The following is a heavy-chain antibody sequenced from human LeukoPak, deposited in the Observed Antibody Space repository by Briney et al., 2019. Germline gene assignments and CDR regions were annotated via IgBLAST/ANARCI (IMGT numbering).Heavy chain of an antibody. CDR1: GGSISSSSYY. D-gene: IGHD6-19*01. CDR2: IYYSGST. CDR3: ARGSSIAVAGYNWFDP. V-gene: IGHV4-39*07. Sequence: SETLSLTCTVSGGSISSSSYYWGWIRQPPGKGLEWIGSIYYSGSTYYNPSLKSRVTISVDTSKNQFSLKLSSVTAADTAVYYCARGSSIAVAGYNWFDPWGQGTLVTVSS. J-gene: IGHJ5*02.